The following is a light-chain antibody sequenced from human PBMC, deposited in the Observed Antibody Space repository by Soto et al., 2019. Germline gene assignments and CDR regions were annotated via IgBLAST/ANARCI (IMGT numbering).Light chain of an antibody. J-gene: IGKJ3*01. Sequence: EIQMTQSPSTPSASVGDRVNIPFRASQFISNWLAWYQQKPGKAPRLLIYDASSLASGVPSRFSGSGSGTDFTFTISSLQPEDIATYYCQQYDNLPFFGPGTKVD. CDR1: QFISNW. CDR3: QQYDNLPF. V-gene: IGKV1-5*01. CDR2: DAS.